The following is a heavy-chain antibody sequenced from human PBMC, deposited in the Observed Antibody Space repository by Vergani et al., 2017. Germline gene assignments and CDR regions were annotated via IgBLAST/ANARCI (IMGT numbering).Heavy chain of an antibody. CDR1: GYSISSGYY. CDR2: IYHSGST. CDR3: ARLGIMITLGGVIADGPDY. J-gene: IGHJ4*02. V-gene: IGHV4-38-2*01. Sequence: QVQLQESAPGLVKPSETLSLTCAVSGYSISSGYYWGWIRQPPGKGLEWIGSIYHSGSTYYNPSLKSRVTISVDTSKNQFSLKLSSVTAADTAVYYCARLGIMITLGGVIADGPDYWGQGTLVTVSS. D-gene: IGHD3-16*02.